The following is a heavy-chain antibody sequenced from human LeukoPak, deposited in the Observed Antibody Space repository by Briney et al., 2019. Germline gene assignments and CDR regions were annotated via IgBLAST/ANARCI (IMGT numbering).Heavy chain of an antibody. D-gene: IGHD3-16*01. Sequence: GGSLRLSCAGSGLTFNNYAMSWGRQAPGKGLEWVSAISKSGDYTYYADSAKGRFTIYRDNSKNTQYLQMNSLRAEDTAVYYCATSWGPDTSAFRWGRDGMDVWGQGTTVIVS. CDR2: ISKSGDYT. CDR1: GLTFNNYA. J-gene: IGHJ6*02. CDR3: ATSWGPDTSAFRWGRDGMDV. V-gene: IGHV3-23*01.